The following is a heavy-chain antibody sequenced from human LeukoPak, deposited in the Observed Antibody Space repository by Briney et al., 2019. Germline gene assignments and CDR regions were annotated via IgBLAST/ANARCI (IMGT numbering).Heavy chain of an antibody. CDR1: GFNFGSYS. V-gene: IGHV3-23*01. J-gene: IGHJ4*02. Sequence: GGSLRLSCAASGFNFGSYSMTWVRQAPGKGLEWVSVISADSATTFYADSVKGRFTTSRDDSKNTLYLQMNSLRAEDTAVYYCAKSGLNRFDYWGQGTLVTVSS. D-gene: IGHD2-15*01. CDR3: AKSGLNRFDY. CDR2: ISADSATT.